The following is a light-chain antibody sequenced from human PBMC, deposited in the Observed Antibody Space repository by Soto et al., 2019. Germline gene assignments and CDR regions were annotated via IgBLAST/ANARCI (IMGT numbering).Light chain of an antibody. CDR1: RHVYINA. CDR2: GSS. CDR3: QQYGASPFT. V-gene: IGKV3-20*01. J-gene: IGKJ3*01. Sequence: VVLTQSPATLSLSPGDRATLSCRASRHVYINALGWYQQKPGRTPTLLIYGSSTRATDIPDRFSDTGSGTDFSLTISGVEPEDSAGYYCQQYGASPFTFGPGTRLEI.